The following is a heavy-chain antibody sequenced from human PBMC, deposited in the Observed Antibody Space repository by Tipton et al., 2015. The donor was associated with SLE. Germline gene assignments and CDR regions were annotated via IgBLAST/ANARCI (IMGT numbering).Heavy chain of an antibody. Sequence: TLSLTCTVSGGSISSGGYYWSWIRQPAGKGLEWIGRIYTSGSTNYNPSLKSRVTISVDTSKNQFSLKLSSVTAADTAVYYCARDRVTGVYWYFDLWGRGTLVTVSS. V-gene: IGHV4-61*02. D-gene: IGHD7-27*01. J-gene: IGHJ2*01. CDR1: GGSISSGGYY. CDR2: IYTSGST. CDR3: ARDRVTGVYWYFDL.